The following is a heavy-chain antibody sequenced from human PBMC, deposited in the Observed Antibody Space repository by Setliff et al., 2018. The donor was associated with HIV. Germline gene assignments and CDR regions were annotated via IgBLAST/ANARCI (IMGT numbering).Heavy chain of an antibody. Sequence: SETLSLTCDVSGYSISNTGHYWGWIRQPPGKGLEWIGSIYHTGDTYDNPSLKNRVTISRDTSKDRFSLNLRSVTAADTAIYYCARHKTHDYDGNSVYFDFWGQGILVTVSS. CDR3: ARHKTHDYDGNSVYFDF. D-gene: IGHD4-17*01. CDR2: IYHTGDT. J-gene: IGHJ4*02. V-gene: IGHV4-38-2*01. CDR1: GYSISNTGHY.